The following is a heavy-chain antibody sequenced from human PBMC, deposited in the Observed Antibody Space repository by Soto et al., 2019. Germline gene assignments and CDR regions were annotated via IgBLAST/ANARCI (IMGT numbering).Heavy chain of an antibody. CDR3: PKDTQWLALSVFDY. D-gene: IGHD6-19*01. Sequence: EVQLLESGGGLVQPGGSLRLSCAASGIAFSSYAMSWVRQSPGKGLEWVSGISGGGGSTYYADSVLGRFTISRDNSKDTLYLQMNSLRAEDTAVYYCPKDTQWLALSVFDYWGQGTLVTVSS. V-gene: IGHV3-23*01. CDR1: GIAFSSYA. CDR2: ISGGGGST. J-gene: IGHJ4*02.